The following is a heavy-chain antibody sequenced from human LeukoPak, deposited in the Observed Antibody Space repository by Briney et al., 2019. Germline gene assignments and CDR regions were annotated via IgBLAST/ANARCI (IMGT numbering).Heavy chain of an antibody. Sequence: GGSLRLSCAASGFTFSSYWMSWVRQAPGKGLEWVANIKQDGSEKYYVDSVKGRFAISRDNAKNSLYLQMNSLRAEDTAVYYCARTRITMIVGLASRFDYWGQGTLVTVSS. J-gene: IGHJ4*02. CDR2: IKQDGSEK. V-gene: IGHV3-7*01. CDR1: GFTFSSYW. D-gene: IGHD3-22*01. CDR3: ARTRITMIVGLASRFDY.